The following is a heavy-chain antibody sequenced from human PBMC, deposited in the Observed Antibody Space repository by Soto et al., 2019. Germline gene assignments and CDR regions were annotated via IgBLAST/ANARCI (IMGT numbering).Heavy chain of an antibody. V-gene: IGHV1-18*04. Sequence: ASVKVSCKASGYTFTSYGISWVRQAPGQGLEWMGWISAYNGNTNYAQKLQGRVTMTTGTSTSTAYMEPRSLRSDDTAVYYCARDYAQWLGDGSNYYGMDVWGQGTTVTVSS. CDR2: ISAYNGNT. D-gene: IGHD6-19*01. J-gene: IGHJ6*02. CDR1: GYTFTSYG. CDR3: ARDYAQWLGDGSNYYGMDV.